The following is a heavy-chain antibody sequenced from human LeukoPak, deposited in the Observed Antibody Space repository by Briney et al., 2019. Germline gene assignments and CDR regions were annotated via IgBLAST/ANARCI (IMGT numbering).Heavy chain of an antibody. CDR3: AKGYCSSTSCYFDY. J-gene: IGHJ4*02. V-gene: IGHV3-9*01. CDR1: GFTFDDYA. Sequence: QPGGSLRLSCAASGFTFDDYAMHWVRQGPGKGLERVSGISWNSGNIGYADSVKGRFTISRDNAKNSLYLQMNSLRPEDTALYYCAKGYCSSTSCYFDYWGQGTLVTVSS. CDR2: ISWNSGNI. D-gene: IGHD2-2*01.